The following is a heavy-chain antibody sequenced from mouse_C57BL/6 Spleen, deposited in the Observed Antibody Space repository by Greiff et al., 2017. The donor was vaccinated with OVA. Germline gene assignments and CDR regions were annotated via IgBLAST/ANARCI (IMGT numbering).Heavy chain of an antibody. D-gene: IGHD2-3*01. V-gene: IGHV5-17*01. CDR3: ARDGYYYFDY. CDR2: ISSGSSTI. CDR1: GFTFSDYG. Sequence: EVQRVESGGGLVKPGGSLKLSCAASGFTFSDYGMHWVRQAPEKGLEWVAYISSGSSTIYYADTVKGRFTISRDNAKNTLFLQMTSLRSEDTVMYYCARDGYYYFDYWGQGTTLTVSS. J-gene: IGHJ2*01.